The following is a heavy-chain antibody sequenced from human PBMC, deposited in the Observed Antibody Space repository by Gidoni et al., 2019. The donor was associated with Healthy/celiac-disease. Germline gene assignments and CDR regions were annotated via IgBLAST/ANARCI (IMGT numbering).Heavy chain of an antibody. Sequence: QVQLVQSGAEVKKPGASVKVSCKASGYTFTSYGISWVRQAPGQGLEWMGWISAYNGNTNYAQKLQGRVTMTTDTSTSTAYMELRSLRSDDTAVYYCARGGTGRYCSGGSCYSGWFDPWGQGTLVTVSS. V-gene: IGHV1-18*04. CDR3: ARGGTGRYCSGGSCYSGWFDP. D-gene: IGHD2-15*01. CDR2: ISAYNGNT. J-gene: IGHJ5*02. CDR1: GYTFTSYG.